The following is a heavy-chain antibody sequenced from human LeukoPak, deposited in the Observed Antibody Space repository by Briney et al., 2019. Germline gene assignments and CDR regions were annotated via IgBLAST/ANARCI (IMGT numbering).Heavy chain of an antibody. Sequence: GGSLRLSCVASGITFSNYAVSWVRQAPEKGLDWVSVISGSAHKIRYADSVKGRFTISRDNPENIVYLQMYNLRVEDTAVYYCAGRPTGYSSGYIHWGQGTLVTVSS. V-gene: IGHV3-23*01. CDR2: ISGSAHKI. CDR1: GITFSNYA. CDR3: AGRPTGYSSGYIH. D-gene: IGHD5-18*01. J-gene: IGHJ4*02.